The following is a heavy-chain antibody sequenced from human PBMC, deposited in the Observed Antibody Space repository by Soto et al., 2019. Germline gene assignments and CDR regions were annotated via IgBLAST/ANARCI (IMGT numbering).Heavy chain of an antibody. CDR3: ARGLWFGELYGYYYYYYMDV. Sequence: QVQLQESGPGLVKPSETLSLTCTVSGGSISSYYWSWIRQPPGKGLEWIGYFYYSGSTNYNPSLKSRVTISVDTSKNQYSLKLSSVTAADTAVYYCARGLWFGELYGYYYYYYMDVWGKGTTVTVSS. J-gene: IGHJ6*03. V-gene: IGHV4-59*01. D-gene: IGHD3-10*01. CDR1: GGSISSYY. CDR2: FYYSGST.